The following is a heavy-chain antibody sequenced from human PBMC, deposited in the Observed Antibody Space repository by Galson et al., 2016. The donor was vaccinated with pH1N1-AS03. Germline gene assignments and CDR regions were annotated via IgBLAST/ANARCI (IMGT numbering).Heavy chain of an antibody. V-gene: IGHV4-59*08. J-gene: IGHJ3*02. CDR2: IYKIGST. Sequence: ETLSLTCSVSGGSISNYYWSWIRQSPGKGLEWIGYIYKIGSTNYNPSLKSRVTISVDTSKNQFSLRLSSVTAADTAVYYCARRDSSWYSGFDIGGQGTRVTVSS. CDR3: ARRDSSWYSGFDI. CDR1: GGSISNYY. D-gene: IGHD6-13*01.